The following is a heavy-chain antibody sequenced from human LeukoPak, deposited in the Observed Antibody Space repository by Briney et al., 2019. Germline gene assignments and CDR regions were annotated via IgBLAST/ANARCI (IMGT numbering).Heavy chain of an antibody. CDR3: ARQISSWYQFDY. Sequence: SGTLSLTYTVSGDSISPYYWSWIRQPPGKGLEWIGYIYYSGSTNYNPSLKSRVTISVDTSKNQFSLNLGSVTAADTAVYYCARQISSWYQFDYWGQGTLVIVSS. J-gene: IGHJ4*02. CDR1: GDSISPYY. V-gene: IGHV4-59*08. CDR2: IYYSGST. D-gene: IGHD6-13*01.